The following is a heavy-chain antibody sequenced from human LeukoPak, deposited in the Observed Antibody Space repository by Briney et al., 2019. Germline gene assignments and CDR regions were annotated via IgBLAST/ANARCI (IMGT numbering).Heavy chain of an antibody. CDR3: ARQLFISTSFYYIFDF. CDR2: IHSDGST. V-gene: IGHV3-66*04. Sequence: GGSLRLSCAASGFTVSNNYISWVRQAPGKGPEWVSVIHSDGSTYYADSVKDRFTISRDNSRNTLYLQMNSLRAEDTAVYYCARQLFISTSFYYIFDFWGQGTLVTVSS. J-gene: IGHJ4*02. D-gene: IGHD2/OR15-2a*01. CDR1: GFTVSNNY.